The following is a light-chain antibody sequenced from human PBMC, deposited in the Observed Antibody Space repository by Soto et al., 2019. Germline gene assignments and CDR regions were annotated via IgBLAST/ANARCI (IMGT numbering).Light chain of an antibody. J-gene: IGLJ2*01. CDR1: TGAVTSGHY. CDR3: LLSYSGARQV. CDR2: DTS. Sequence: QAVVTQEPSLTVSPGGTVTLTCVSSTGAVTSGHYPYWFQQKPGQAPRTLIYDTSNKHSWTPARFSGSLLGGKAALTLSGAQPEDEAEYYCLLSYSGARQVFGGGTKVTVL. V-gene: IGLV7-46*01.